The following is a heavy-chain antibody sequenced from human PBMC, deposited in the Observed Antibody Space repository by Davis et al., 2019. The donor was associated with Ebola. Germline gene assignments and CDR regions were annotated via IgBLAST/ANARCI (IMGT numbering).Heavy chain of an antibody. J-gene: IGHJ4*02. V-gene: IGHV4-59*01. CDR2: FYYSGST. Sequence: SETLSLTCTVSGGPISSYSWNWIRQPPGKGLEWIGYFYYSGSTNYNPSLKSRVTISIDSSQNQFSLKLSSVTAADTAVYYCAKFSRSGDSVWGQGTLVTVSS. CDR1: GGPISSYS. D-gene: IGHD1-26*01. CDR3: AKFSRSGDSV.